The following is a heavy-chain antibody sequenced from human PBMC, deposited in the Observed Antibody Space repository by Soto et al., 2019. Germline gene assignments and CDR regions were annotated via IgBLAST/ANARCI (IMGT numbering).Heavy chain of an antibody. CDR3: ARGLGGSYFPFDF. CDR1: GGTFSDSA. Sequence: QVHLVQSGAEVKKPGSSVKVSCKTSGGTFSDSAINWLRQTPGQGLEWMGGLVPMFRTANYAPNLQGRVSITADESTSTVVMAMSSLTFADTAVYYCARGLGGSYFPFDFWGQGTLVTVSS. J-gene: IGHJ4*02. V-gene: IGHV1-69*12. CDR2: LVPMFRTA. D-gene: IGHD1-26*01.